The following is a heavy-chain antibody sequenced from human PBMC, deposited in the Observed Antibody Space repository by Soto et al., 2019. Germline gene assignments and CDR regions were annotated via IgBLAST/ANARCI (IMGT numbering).Heavy chain of an antibody. CDR1: GFTFTGYY. D-gene: IGHD6-13*01. V-gene: IGHV1-2*02. J-gene: IGHJ4*02. CDR3: ASSLYNSSSFDY. CDR2: INPNSGGT. Sequence: QVPLVQSGAEVKKPGASVKVSCKASGFTFTGYYIHWVRQAPGQGLEWMGWINPNSGGTSYAQKFQGRVTMTRDTSSSTAYMELSRLRSDDAAVYYCASSLYNSSSFDYWGQGPLITVSS.